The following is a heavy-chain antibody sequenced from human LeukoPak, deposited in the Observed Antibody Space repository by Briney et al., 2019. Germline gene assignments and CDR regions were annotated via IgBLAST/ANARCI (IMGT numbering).Heavy chain of an antibody. V-gene: IGHV4-39*01. D-gene: IGHD5-18*01. Sequence: PSETLSLTCTVSGASINSDTYYWGWIRQPPGKGLEWIGTHSHSGSTYYNPSLKSRVTISVDTSKNQFSLKLSSVTAADTAVYYCAGHVDTAMALYAFDIWGQGTMVTVSS. CDR1: GASINSDTYY. J-gene: IGHJ3*02. CDR3: AGHVDTAMALYAFDI. CDR2: HSHSGST.